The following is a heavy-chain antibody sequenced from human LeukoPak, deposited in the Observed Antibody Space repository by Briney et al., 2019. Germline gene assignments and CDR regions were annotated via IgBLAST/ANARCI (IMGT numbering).Heavy chain of an antibody. Sequence: SETLSLTCTVSGGSISSSSYYWGWIRQPPGKGLEWIAIIYYSGSTYYNPSLESRVTMSVDTSKNQFSLKLSSVTAADTAVYYCARGTSTGYSSSWYLRGYYYYMDVWGKGTTVTVSS. D-gene: IGHD6-13*01. CDR1: GGSISSSSYY. CDR3: ARGTSTGYSSSWYLRGYYYYMDV. V-gene: IGHV4-39*07. CDR2: IYYSGST. J-gene: IGHJ6*03.